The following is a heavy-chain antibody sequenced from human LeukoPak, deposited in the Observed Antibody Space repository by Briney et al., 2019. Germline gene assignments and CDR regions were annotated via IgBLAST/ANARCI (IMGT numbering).Heavy chain of an antibody. J-gene: IGHJ4*02. Sequence: TGGSLRLSCAASGFTFSSYEMNWVRQAPGKGLEWVSYISSSGSTIYYADSVKGRFTISRDNAKNSLYLQMNSLRAEDTAVYYCGRDRVGGRGYSLDYLGQGTLVTVSS. CDR3: GRDRVGGRGYSLDY. V-gene: IGHV3-48*03. CDR1: GFTFSSYE. CDR2: ISSSGSTI. D-gene: IGHD5-18*01.